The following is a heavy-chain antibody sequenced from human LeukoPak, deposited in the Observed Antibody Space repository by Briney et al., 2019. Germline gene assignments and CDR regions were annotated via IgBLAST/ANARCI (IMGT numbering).Heavy chain of an antibody. Sequence: GGSLRLSCTASGFTFSSYSLNWVRQAPGKGLEWVSVIYSGGSTHYADSVKGRFTISRDNSKNTLYLQMNSLRAEDTAVYYCASRAVGGWYDPNWFDPWGQGTLVTVSS. D-gene: IGHD6-19*01. J-gene: IGHJ5*02. CDR2: IYSGGST. V-gene: IGHV3-66*01. CDR3: ASRAVGGWYDPNWFDP. CDR1: GFTFSSYS.